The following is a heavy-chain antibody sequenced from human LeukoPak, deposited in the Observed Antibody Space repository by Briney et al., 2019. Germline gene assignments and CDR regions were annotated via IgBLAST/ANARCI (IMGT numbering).Heavy chain of an antibody. CDR3: ARVRMVRGYYFDY. D-gene: IGHD3-10*01. CDR2: IIPIFGTA. CDR1: GGTFSSYA. J-gene: IGHJ4*02. Sequence: GASVKVSCKASGGTFSSYAISWVRQAPGQGLEWMGGIIPIFGTANYAQKFQGRVTITTDESTSTAYMELSGLRSEDTAVYYCARVRMVRGYYFDYWGQGTLVTVSS. V-gene: IGHV1-69*05.